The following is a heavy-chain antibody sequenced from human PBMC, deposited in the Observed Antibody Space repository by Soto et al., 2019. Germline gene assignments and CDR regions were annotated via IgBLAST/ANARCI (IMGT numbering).Heavy chain of an antibody. J-gene: IGHJ1*01. D-gene: IGHD2-15*01. CDR3: GRGYCTTSPGSGDVQF. Sequence: QVQLVQSGAELKKPGASVKVACKASGYKFTTYFIHWVRQAPGQGLECMGMIHPSGDTGYAQKFRGRVTRTIDTSTTTAYMELRNRTSEDTAVYFSGRGYCTTSPGSGDVQFWGQGTMVTVSS. V-gene: IGHV1-46*01. CDR2: IHPSGDT. CDR1: GYKFTTYF.